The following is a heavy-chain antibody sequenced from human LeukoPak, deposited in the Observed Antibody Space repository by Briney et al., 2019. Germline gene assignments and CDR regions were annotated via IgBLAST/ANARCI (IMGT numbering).Heavy chain of an antibody. Sequence: LSLTCIVSGGSISSSTYYWGWIRQPPGKGLEWVAFIHHDGSNKYYADSVKGRFTISRDNSKNTLYLQMNSLRAEDTAVYYCARCSSNNFTLWAFDYWGQGTLVTVSS. CDR1: GGSISSST. D-gene: IGHD5-24*01. J-gene: IGHJ4*02. CDR3: ARCSSNNFTLWAFDY. V-gene: IGHV3-30*04. CDR2: IHHDGSNK.